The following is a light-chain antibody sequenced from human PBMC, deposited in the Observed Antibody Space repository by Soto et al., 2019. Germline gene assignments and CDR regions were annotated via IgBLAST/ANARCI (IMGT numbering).Light chain of an antibody. J-gene: IGLJ1*01. CDR1: SSDVGGYNY. Sequence: QSVLTQPASVSGSPGQSITISCTGTSSDVGGYNYVSWYQQHPGKAPKLMIYDVSNRPSGVSNRFSGSKSGNTASLTISGLQADDEADCYCSSYTSSSTLYVFGTGTKLTVL. CDR2: DVS. V-gene: IGLV2-14*01. CDR3: SSYTSSSTLYV.